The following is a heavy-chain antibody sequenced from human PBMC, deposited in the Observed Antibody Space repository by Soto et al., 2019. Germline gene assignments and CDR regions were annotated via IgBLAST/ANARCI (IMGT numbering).Heavy chain of an antibody. J-gene: IGHJ4*02. CDR1: GFTFSIFA. CDR2: ISSTGRTI. D-gene: IGHD4-4*01. Sequence: GGSLRLSCAASGFTFSIFAMSWVRQSPGKGLEWVSYISSTGRTIYYADSVKGRFTISRDNSKNTLYLQMNSLRAEDTAVYYCAKARFLTVSSFPSDYWGQGTLVTVSS. CDR3: AKARFLTVSSFPSDY. V-gene: IGHV3-23*01.